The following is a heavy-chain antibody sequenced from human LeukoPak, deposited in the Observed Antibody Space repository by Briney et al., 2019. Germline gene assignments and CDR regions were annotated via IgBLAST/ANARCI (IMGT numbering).Heavy chain of an antibody. CDR2: LFYTGST. CDR3: ARANDYVWGSYPLGY. D-gene: IGHD3-16*01. J-gene: IGHJ4*02. V-gene: IGHV4-39*07. CDR1: GGSISSSGYY. Sequence: PSETLSLTCIVSGGSISSSGYYWGWIRQSPGKGMEWIASLFYTGSTHYNPSLKSRVTISGDTSKNQFSLNVWSVTAADTAVYYCARANDYVWGSYPLGYWGQGILVTVSS.